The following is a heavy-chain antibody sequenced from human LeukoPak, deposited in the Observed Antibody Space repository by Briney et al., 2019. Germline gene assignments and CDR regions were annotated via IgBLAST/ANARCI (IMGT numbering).Heavy chain of an antibody. Sequence: GASVKVSCKASGYTFTGYYMHWVRQAPGQGLEWMGWINPNSGGTNYAQKFQGWVTMTRDTSISTAYMELNSLRAEDTAVYYCARGGIAAAGDPHSSYWYFDLWGRGTLVTVSS. CDR3: ARGGIAAAGDPHSSYWYFDL. V-gene: IGHV1-2*04. D-gene: IGHD6-13*01. CDR1: GYTFTGYY. CDR2: INPNSGGT. J-gene: IGHJ2*01.